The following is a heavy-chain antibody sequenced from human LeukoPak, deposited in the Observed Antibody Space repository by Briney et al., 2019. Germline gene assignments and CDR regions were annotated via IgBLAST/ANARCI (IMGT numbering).Heavy chain of an antibody. V-gene: IGHV1-18*01. CDR2: ISAYNGNT. D-gene: IGHD5-18*01. Sequence: VPSVKVSCKASGYTFTSYGISWVRQAPGQGLEWMGWISAYNGNTNYAQKLQGRVTMTTDTSTSTAYMELRSLRSDDTAVYYCARFLRGCSYGLPVDAFDIWGQGTMVTVSS. J-gene: IGHJ3*02. CDR1: GYTFTSYG. CDR3: ARFLRGCSYGLPVDAFDI.